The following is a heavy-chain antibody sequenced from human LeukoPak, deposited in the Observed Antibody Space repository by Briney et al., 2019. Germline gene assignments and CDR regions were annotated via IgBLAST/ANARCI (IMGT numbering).Heavy chain of an antibody. J-gene: IGHJ4*02. CDR3: ANLGNWNDVRDY. Sequence: GGSLRLSCTASGFTFSSYWMTWVRQAPGKGLEWVSAISAGGGTILYADSVKGRFTISRDNSKNTLYLQMNSLRAEDTAVYYCANLGNWNDVRDYWGQGTLVTVSS. D-gene: IGHD1-20*01. V-gene: IGHV3-23*01. CDR2: ISAGGGTI. CDR1: GFTFSSYW.